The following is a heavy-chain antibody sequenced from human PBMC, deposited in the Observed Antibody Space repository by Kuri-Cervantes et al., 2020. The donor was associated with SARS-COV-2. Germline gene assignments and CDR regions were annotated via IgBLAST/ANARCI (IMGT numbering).Heavy chain of an antibody. Sequence: GESLKISCAASGFTFSSYSMNWVRQAPGKGLEWVSSISSSSSYIYYADSVKGRFTISRDNSKNTLYLQMNSLRVEDTAVYYCAKDGDSSGYYADAFDIWGQGTMVTVSS. CDR3: AKDGDSSGYYADAFDI. D-gene: IGHD3-22*01. CDR1: GFTFSSYS. J-gene: IGHJ3*02. CDR2: ISSSSSYI. V-gene: IGHV3-21*04.